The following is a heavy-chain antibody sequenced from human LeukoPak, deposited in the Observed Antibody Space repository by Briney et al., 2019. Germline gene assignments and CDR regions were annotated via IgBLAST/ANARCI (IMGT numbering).Heavy chain of an antibody. D-gene: IGHD3-3*01. CDR1: GFTFSDYY. J-gene: IGHJ6*03. CDR3: ARDLVEYYDFWSGYYTRRYYYYYMDV. V-gene: IGHV3-11*04. CDR2: IGSSGSTI. Sequence: GGSLRLSCAASGFTFSDYYMSWIRQAPGKGLEWVSYIGSSGSTIYYADSGKGRFTISRDNAKNSLYLQMNSLRAEDTAVYYCARDLVEYYDFWSGYYTRRYYYYYMDVWGKGTTVTVSS.